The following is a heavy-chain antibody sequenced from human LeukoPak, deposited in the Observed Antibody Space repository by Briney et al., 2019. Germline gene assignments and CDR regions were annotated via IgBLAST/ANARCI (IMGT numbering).Heavy chain of an antibody. V-gene: IGHV1-69*06. Sequence: SVKVSCKASGGTFSSYAISWVRQAPGQGLEWMGGIIPIFGTANYAQKFQGRVTVTADKSTSTAYMELSGLRSEDTAVYYCARTGAYGSGSYSIMGTFDYWGQGTLVTVSS. D-gene: IGHD3-10*01. CDR3: ARTGAYGSGSYSIMGTFDY. CDR2: IIPIFGTA. CDR1: GGTFSSYA. J-gene: IGHJ4*02.